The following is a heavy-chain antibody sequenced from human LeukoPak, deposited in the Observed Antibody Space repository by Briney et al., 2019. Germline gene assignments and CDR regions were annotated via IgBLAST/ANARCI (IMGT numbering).Heavy chain of an antibody. CDR3: ARDPSNTSGRYIYFDS. D-gene: IGHD6-19*01. CDR1: GYTFTRYA. V-gene: IGHV1-18*04. J-gene: IGHJ4*02. Sequence: ASVKLSCKASGYTFTRYAISWVRQPPAQGLEWVGWISTYNGDTNYTQNRQGRVTMTRDTSTSTAYRELRSLRPNDTAVYYCARDPSNTSGRYIYFDSWSQGTLVTVSS. CDR2: ISTYNGDT.